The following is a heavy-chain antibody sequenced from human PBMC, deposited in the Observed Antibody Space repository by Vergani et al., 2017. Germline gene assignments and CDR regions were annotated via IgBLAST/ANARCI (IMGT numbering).Heavy chain of an antibody. Sequence: QLQLQESGPGLVKPSETLSLTCTVSGGSISSGYYWAWIRQPPGKGLEWIVSVSHSGSTNYNPSLNSRVTMSVDTSKNQFSLKLRSVTAADTAVYFCARVMYRDEASTGYRLEGMDIWGQGTTVTISS. D-gene: IGHD3-9*01. CDR2: VSHSGST. CDR3: ARVMYRDEASTGYRLEGMDI. J-gene: IGHJ6*02. CDR1: GGSISSGYY. V-gene: IGHV4-38-2*02.